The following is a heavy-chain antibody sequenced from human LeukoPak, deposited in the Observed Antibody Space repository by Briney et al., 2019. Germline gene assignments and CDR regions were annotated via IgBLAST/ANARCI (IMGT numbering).Heavy chain of an antibody. CDR1: GFSLSTSGVG. CDR3: AHLHYYDSSGYPPEFDY. J-gene: IGHJ4*02. V-gene: IGHV2-5*01. CDR2: IYWNDDK. D-gene: IGHD3-22*01. Sequence: SGLTLVKPTQTLMLPCTFSGFSLSTSGVGVGWIRQPPGKALEWLALIYWNDDKRHNPSLKSRLTITKDTSKIQVVLTMANMDPVDTATYYSAHLHYYDSSGYPPEFDYWGQGTLVTVSS.